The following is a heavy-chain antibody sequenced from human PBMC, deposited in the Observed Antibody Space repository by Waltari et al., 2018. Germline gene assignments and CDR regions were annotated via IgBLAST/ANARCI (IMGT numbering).Heavy chain of an antibody. CDR3: ARLSYDYIQTVYYFDY. J-gene: IGHJ4*02. V-gene: IGHV4-38-2*01. Sequence: QVQLQESGPGLVKPSETLSLTCAVSGYSISSGYYWGWIRHPPGKGLEWIGSIYHSGSTYYNPSLKSRVTISVDTSKNQFSLKLSSVTAADTAVYYCARLSYDYIQTVYYFDYWGQGTLVTVSS. CDR2: IYHSGST. CDR1: GYSISSGYY. D-gene: IGHD3-16*01.